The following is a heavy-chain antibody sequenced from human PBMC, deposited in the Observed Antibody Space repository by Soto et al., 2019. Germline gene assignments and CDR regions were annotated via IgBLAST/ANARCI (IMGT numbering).Heavy chain of an antibody. V-gene: IGHV4-39*01. CDR2: IFYSGST. J-gene: IGHJ5*02. Sequence: QLQLQESGPGLVKPSETLSLTCTVSGGSISSGSYYWGWIRQPPGKGLEWIGTIFYSGSTYYHPSLRSRVTLYVDTSKNQFSLKLTSVTAADTAVYYCARLEGYCSGGTCYRTAGWFDPWGQGTPVTVSS. D-gene: IGHD2-15*01. CDR3: ARLEGYCSGGTCYRTAGWFDP. CDR1: GGSISSGSYY.